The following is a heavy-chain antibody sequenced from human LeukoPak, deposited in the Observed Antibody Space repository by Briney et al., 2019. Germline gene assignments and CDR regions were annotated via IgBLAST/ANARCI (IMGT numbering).Heavy chain of an antibody. CDR2: ISYDGSNK. V-gene: IGHV3-30*18. J-gene: IGHJ4*02. D-gene: IGHD1-1*01. CDR1: GFTFSSYG. CDR3: AKRVPDY. Sequence: GRSLRLSCAASGFTFSSYGMHWVRQAPGKGLEWVAVISYDGSNKYYADSVKGRFTISRDNSKNTLYLQVNSLRAEDTAVYYCAKRVPDYWGQGTLVTVSS.